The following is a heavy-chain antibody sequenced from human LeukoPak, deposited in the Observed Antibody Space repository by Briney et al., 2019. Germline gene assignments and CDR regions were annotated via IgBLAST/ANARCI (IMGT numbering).Heavy chain of an antibody. CDR3: AREAVGLEVAGTGSYYYMDV. CDR2: ISGYNGYT. J-gene: IGHJ6*03. CDR1: GYTFINYD. Sequence: ASVKVSCKTSGYTFINYDIVWVRQAPGQGLEWMGWISGYNGYTKYAQKFQGRVTMTTDTSTSTAYMELWSLRSDDTAVYYCAREAVGLEVAGTGSYYYMDVWGKGTTVTISS. D-gene: IGHD6-19*01. V-gene: IGHV1-18*01.